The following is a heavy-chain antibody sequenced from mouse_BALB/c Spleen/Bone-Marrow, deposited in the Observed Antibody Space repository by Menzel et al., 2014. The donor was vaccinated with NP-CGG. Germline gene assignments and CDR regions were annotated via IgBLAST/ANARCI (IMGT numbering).Heavy chain of an antibody. CDR1: GYAFSSSW. D-gene: IGHD2-1*01. CDR2: IYPGDGDT. CDR3: ARRGGNPSLDY. V-gene: IGHV1-82*01. J-gene: IGHJ2*01. Sequence: QVQLKDSGPELVKPGASVKISCKASGYAFSSSWVNWVKQRPGQGLEWIGRIYPGDGDTNYNGKFKGKATLTADKSSSTAYMQLSSLTSVDSAVYFCARRGGNPSLDYWGQGTTLTVSS.